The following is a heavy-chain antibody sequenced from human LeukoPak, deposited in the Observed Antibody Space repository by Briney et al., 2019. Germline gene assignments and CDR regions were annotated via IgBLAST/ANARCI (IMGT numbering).Heavy chain of an antibody. CDR1: GGSISSGGYY. CDR2: IYYSGST. CDR3: ARTPQWLVSDY. Sequence: SEALSLTCTVSGGSISSGGYYWSWIRQHPGKGLEWIGYIYYSGSTYYNPSLKSRVTISVNTSMNQFSLKLSSVTAADTAVYYCARTPQWLVSDYWGQGTLVTVSS. D-gene: IGHD6-19*01. V-gene: IGHV4-31*03. J-gene: IGHJ4*02.